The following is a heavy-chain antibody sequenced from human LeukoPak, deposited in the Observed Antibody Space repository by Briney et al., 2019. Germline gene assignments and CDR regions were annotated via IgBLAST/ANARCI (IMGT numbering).Heavy chain of an antibody. J-gene: IGHJ4*02. CDR2: TYYRSKWSN. V-gene: IGHV6-1*01. D-gene: IGHD3-9*01. CDR1: GDTVSSDSAA. CDR3: ARESLYYDILTGYYSEGVFDY. Sequence: SQTLSLTCAISGDTVSSDSAAWNWVRHSPSRGLEWLGRTYYRSKWSNDYAVSVKSRITINPDTSKNQFSLQLDSVTPEDTAVYYCARESLYYDILTGYYSEGVFDYWGQGTLVTVSS.